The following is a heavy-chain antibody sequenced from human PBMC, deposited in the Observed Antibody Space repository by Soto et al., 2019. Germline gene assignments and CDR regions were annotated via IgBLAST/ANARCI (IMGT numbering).Heavy chain of an antibody. CDR3: ARAPRLAAGTGRSAFDI. J-gene: IGHJ3*02. D-gene: IGHD6-13*01. CDR2: IYHSGST. CDR1: GISISNGYY. Sequence: PSETLSLTCAVSGISISNGYYWSWIRLSQGKGLQCIGTIYHSGSTSYNASLKSRVTISVDTSRNQCFLRMTSVTAADAAVYYCARAPRLAAGTGRSAFDIWGQGSIVTVSS. V-gene: IGHV4-38-2*01.